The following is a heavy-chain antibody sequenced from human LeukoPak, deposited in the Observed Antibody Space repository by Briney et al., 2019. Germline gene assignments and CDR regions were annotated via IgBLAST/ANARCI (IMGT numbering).Heavy chain of an antibody. CDR2: IYYSGST. J-gene: IGHJ3*02. D-gene: IGHD1-1*01. Sequence: SETLSLTCTVSGGSISSHYWSWIRQPPGKGLEWIGYIYYSGSTNYNPSLKSRVTISVDTSKNQFSLKLCSVAAVDTAVYYCARERQLDAFDIWGQGTKVTVSS. V-gene: IGHV4-59*11. CDR1: GGSISSHY. CDR3: ARERQLDAFDI.